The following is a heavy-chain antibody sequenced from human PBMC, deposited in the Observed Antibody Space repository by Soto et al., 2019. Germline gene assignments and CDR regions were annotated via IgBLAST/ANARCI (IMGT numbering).Heavy chain of an antibody. D-gene: IGHD6-13*01. CDR1: GGSISSRSNY. V-gene: IGHV4-39*07. CDR3: ARASSSWYYFDY. CDR2: VYYSGGT. J-gene: IGHJ4*02. Sequence: PSETLSLTCTVSGGSISSRSNYWGWIRQPPGKGLEWIGSVYYSGGTYYNPSLKSRVTISVDTSKNQFSLKLSSVTAADTAVYYCARASSSWYYFDYWGQGTLVTVSS.